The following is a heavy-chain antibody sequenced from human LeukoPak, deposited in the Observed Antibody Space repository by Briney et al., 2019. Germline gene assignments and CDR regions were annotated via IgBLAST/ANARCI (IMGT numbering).Heavy chain of an antibody. Sequence: SETLSLTCTVSGGSISSSSYYWGWIRQPPGKGLEWIGSIYYSGSTYYNPSLKSRVTISVDTSKNQFSLKLSSVTAADTAVYYCARLFPGYYDSSGYLLHDAFDIWGQGTMVTVSS. CDR3: ARLFPGYYDSSGYLLHDAFDI. CDR1: GGSISSSSYY. V-gene: IGHV4-39*01. D-gene: IGHD3-22*01. J-gene: IGHJ3*02. CDR2: IYYSGST.